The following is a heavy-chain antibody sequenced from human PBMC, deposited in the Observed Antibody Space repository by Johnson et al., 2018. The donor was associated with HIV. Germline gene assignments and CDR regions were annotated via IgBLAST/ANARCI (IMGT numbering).Heavy chain of an antibody. D-gene: IGHD3-22*01. CDR2: ISSSGSII. V-gene: IGHV3-48*03. Sequence: VQLVESGGGLVKPGSSLRLSCAASGFVFSNAWMNWVRQAPGRGLECVSYISSSGSIIHYADSVKGRFTISRDNAKNSLYLQMNSLRADDTAGYYCAKDSHYVISGYLLLNAFDLWGQGTMVTVSS. CDR3: AKDSHYVISGYLLLNAFDL. J-gene: IGHJ3*01. CDR1: GFVFSNAW.